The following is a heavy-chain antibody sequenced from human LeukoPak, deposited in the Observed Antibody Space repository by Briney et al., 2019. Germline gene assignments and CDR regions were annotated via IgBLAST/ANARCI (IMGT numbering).Heavy chain of an antibody. Sequence: GGSLRLSCAASGFTFSSYSMNWVRQAPGKGLEWVSYISSSSSYIYYADSVKGRFTISRDNAKNSLYLQMNSLRAEDTAVYYCARGATAGYGSGSYSPVYFDYWGQGTLVTVSS. D-gene: IGHD3-10*01. J-gene: IGHJ4*02. CDR2: ISSSSSYI. V-gene: IGHV3-21*05. CDR3: ARGATAGYGSGSYSPVYFDY. CDR1: GFTFSSYS.